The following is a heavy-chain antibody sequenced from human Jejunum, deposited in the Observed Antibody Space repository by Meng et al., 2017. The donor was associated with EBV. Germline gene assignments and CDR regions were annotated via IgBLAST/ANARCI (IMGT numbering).Heavy chain of an antibody. V-gene: IGHV4-39*01. D-gene: IGHD6-13*01. CDR1: GASISSSSYY. CDR3: ARAPSVAAAGLNNWFDP. Sequence: QRPLYESGPGLVKPSETLSLTCTVSGASISSSSYYWAWIRQPPGKGLEWIGSIYSSGSTYYNPSLKSRVTISVDTSKNQFSLKLSSVTAADTAVYYCARAPSVAAAGLNNWFDPWGQGTLVTVSS. CDR2: IYSSGST. J-gene: IGHJ5*02.